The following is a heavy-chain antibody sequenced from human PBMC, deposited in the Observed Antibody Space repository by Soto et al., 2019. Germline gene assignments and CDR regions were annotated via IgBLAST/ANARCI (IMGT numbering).Heavy chain of an antibody. CDR1: GFTFSSYS. V-gene: IGHV3-48*01. CDR2: ISSSSSTI. D-gene: IGHD2-2*01. CDR3: THQRWGAFEI. Sequence: GGSLRLSCAASGFTFSSYSMNWVRQAPGKGLEWVSYISSSSSTIYYADSVKGRFTISRDNAKNSLYLQMNSLKTEDTAVYYCTHQRWGAFEIWGQGTMVTVSS. J-gene: IGHJ3*02.